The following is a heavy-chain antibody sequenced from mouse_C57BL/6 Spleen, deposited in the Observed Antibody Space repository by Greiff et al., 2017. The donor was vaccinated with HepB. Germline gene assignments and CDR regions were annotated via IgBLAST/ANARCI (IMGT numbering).Heavy chain of an antibody. V-gene: IGHV5-17*01. D-gene: IGHD2-3*01. J-gene: IGHJ3*01. CDR1: GFTFSDYG. Sequence: EVMLVESGGGLVKPGGSLKLSCAASGFTFSDYGMHWVRQAPEKGLEWVAYISSGSSTIYYADTVKSRFTISRDNAKTTLFLQMTSLRSEDTAMYYCARGGDGYYWCAYWGQGTLVTVSA. CDR3: ARGGDGYYWCAY. CDR2: ISSGSSTI.